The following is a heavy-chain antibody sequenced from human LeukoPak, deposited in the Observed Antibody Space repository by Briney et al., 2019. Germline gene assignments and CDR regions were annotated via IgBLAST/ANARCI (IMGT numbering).Heavy chain of an antibody. CDR1: GFTVSSNY. Sequence: GGSLTLSCAASGFTVSSNYMSWVRQAQGKGLEWISVIYSGGSTYYADSVKGRFTISRDNSKNTLYLQMNSLRAEDTAVYYCARTQQLVRSLDYWGQGTLVTVSS. V-gene: IGHV3-53*01. D-gene: IGHD6-13*01. CDR3: ARTQQLVRSLDY. CDR2: IYSGGST. J-gene: IGHJ4*02.